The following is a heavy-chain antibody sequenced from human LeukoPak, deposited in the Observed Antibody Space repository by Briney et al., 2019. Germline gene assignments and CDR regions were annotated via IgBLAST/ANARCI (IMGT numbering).Heavy chain of an antibody. Sequence: GGSLRLSCAASGFTFSSYSMNWVRQAPGKGLEWVSSISSSSSYIYYADSVKGRFTISRDNAKNSLYLQMNSLRAEDTAVYHCARDGRYSSSWSYYFDYWGQGTLVTVSS. J-gene: IGHJ4*02. V-gene: IGHV3-21*01. CDR1: GFTFSSYS. CDR3: ARDGRYSSSWSYYFDY. D-gene: IGHD6-13*01. CDR2: ISSSSSYI.